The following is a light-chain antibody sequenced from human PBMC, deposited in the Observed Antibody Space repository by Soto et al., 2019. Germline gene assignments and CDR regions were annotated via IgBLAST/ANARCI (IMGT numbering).Light chain of an antibody. CDR3: QQTYTTPRT. Sequence: DIQMTQSPSSLAASVGGRVTITCRASQSIGDYLSWYEQRPGQAPKLLIYAASILQSGVPSRFSGSGSGTDFTLTINSLQPEDFATYYCQQTYTTPRTFGQGTEL. CDR1: QSIGDY. V-gene: IGKV1-39*01. J-gene: IGKJ2*01. CDR2: AAS.